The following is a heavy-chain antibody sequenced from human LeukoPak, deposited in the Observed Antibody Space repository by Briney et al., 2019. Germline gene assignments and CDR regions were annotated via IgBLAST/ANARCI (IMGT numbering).Heavy chain of an antibody. D-gene: IGHD2-2*01. CDR3: ARVPRDIVVVPAAKNAFDI. V-gene: IGHV4-31*03. CDR1: GGSISSGGYY. Sequence: SETLSLTCTDSGGSISSGGYYWSWIRQHPGKGLEWIGYIYYSGSTYYSPSLKSRVTISVDTSKNQFSLKLSSVTAADTAVYYCARVPRDIVVVPAAKNAFDIWGQGTMVTVSS. J-gene: IGHJ3*02. CDR2: IYYSGST.